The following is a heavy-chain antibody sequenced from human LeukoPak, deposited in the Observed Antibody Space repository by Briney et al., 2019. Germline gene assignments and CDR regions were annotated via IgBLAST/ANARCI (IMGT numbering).Heavy chain of an antibody. CDR2: IYSGGNT. CDR3: ARGRSSSWPYYYYYYYMDV. Sequence: GGSLRLSCAASGFTFSTYYMSWVRQAPGKGLEWVSVIYSGGNTYYADSVKGRFTISRDNSKNTLYLQMNSLRAEDTAVYYCARGRSSSWPYYYYYYYMDVWGKGTTVTISS. J-gene: IGHJ6*03. CDR1: GFTFSTYY. D-gene: IGHD6-13*01. V-gene: IGHV3-53*01.